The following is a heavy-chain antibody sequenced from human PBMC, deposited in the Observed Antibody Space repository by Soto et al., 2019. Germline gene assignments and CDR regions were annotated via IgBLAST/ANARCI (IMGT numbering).Heavy chain of an antibody. CDR1: GGSISSYY. CDR3: ARRYGSFFDI. J-gene: IGHJ3*02. Sequence: SETLSLACTVSGGSISSYYWSWIRQPPGKGLEWIGYIYYSGSTNYNPSLKSRVTISVDTSKNQFSLKLSSVTAADTAVYYCARRYGSFFDIWGQGTMVT. D-gene: IGHD3-10*01. CDR2: IYYSGST. V-gene: IGHV4-59*08.